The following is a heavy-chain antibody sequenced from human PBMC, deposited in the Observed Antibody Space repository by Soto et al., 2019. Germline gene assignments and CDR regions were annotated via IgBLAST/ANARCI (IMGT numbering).Heavy chain of an antibody. CDR1: GFTFSSYA. Sequence: GGSLRLSCAASGFTFSSYAMSWVRQAPGKGLEWVSAISGSGGSTYYADSVKGRLTISRDNSKNTLYLQMNSLRAEDTAVYYCAKVATLNDYIWGSYPKTLYYFDYWGQGTLVTVSS. J-gene: IGHJ4*02. V-gene: IGHV3-23*01. CDR3: AKVATLNDYIWGSYPKTLYYFDY. D-gene: IGHD3-16*02. CDR2: ISGSGGST.